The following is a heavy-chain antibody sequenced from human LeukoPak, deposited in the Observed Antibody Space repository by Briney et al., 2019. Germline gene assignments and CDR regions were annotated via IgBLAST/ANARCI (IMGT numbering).Heavy chain of an antibody. Sequence: PGGSLRLSCAASGFTFSSYAMSWVRQAPGKGLEWVSAISGSGSSTYYADSVKGRFTISRDNSKNTLYLQMNSLRAEDTAVYYCAKDLQYYYDSSPLGYWGQGTLVTVSS. V-gene: IGHV3-23*01. CDR1: GFTFSSYA. CDR2: ISGSGSST. D-gene: IGHD3-22*01. CDR3: AKDLQYYYDSSPLGY. J-gene: IGHJ4*02.